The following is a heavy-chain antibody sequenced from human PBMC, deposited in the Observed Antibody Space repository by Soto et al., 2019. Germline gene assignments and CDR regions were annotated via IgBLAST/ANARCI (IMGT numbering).Heavy chain of an antibody. CDR1: GFTYSNYG. Sequence: GGSLRLSCAASGFTYSNYGMHWVRQAPGKGLEWVAVISNDGSNKYDADSVKGRFTISRDNSKNTLYLEMNSLRPEDTAVYYCARAVGVGIPGQALVRYWGQGTLVTVSS. D-gene: IGHD1-26*01. CDR2: ISNDGSNK. J-gene: IGHJ4*02. CDR3: ARAVGVGIPGQALVRY. V-gene: IGHV3-30*03.